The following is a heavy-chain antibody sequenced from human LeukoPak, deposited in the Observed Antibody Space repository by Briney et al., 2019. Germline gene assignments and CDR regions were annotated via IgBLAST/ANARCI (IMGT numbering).Heavy chain of an antibody. CDR2: INWNGGST. J-gene: IGHJ4*02. V-gene: IGHV3-20*04. CDR3: AKADILTGYNRGGGFYFDY. D-gene: IGHD3-9*01. CDR1: GFTFDDYG. Sequence: PGGSLRLSCAASGFTFDDYGMSWVRQAPGKGLEWVSGINWNGGSTGYADSVKGRFTISRDNSKHTLHLQMNSLRAEDTAVYYCAKADILTGYNRGGGFYFDYWGQGTLVTVSS.